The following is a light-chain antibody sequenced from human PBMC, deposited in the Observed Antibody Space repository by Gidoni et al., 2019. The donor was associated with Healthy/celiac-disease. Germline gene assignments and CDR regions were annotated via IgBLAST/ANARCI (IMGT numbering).Light chain of an antibody. V-gene: IGKV1-39*01. Sequence: DIQMTQSPSSLSASVEDRVTITCRASQSISSYLNWYQQKPGQAPKLLIYATTSLHSGVPSRFSGSGSGTDFTLTISRLQPEDFATYYCQQSDSIPRTFGQGTKVEIK. CDR2: ATT. J-gene: IGKJ1*01. CDR1: QSISSY. CDR3: QQSDSIPRT.